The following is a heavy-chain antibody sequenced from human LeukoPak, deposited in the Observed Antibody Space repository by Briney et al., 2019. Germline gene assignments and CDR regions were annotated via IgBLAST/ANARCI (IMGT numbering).Heavy chain of an antibody. D-gene: IGHD4-17*01. CDR2: MNPNSGNT. Sequence: ASVKVACKASEYTFTGYYMHWVRQAPGQGLEWMGWMNPNSGNTGYAQKFQGRVTMTRNTSMSTAYMELSSLRSEDTAVYYCAKDPMTTVTTVDSDWGQGTLVIVSS. J-gene: IGHJ4*02. CDR3: AKDPMTTVTTVDSD. V-gene: IGHV1-8*02. CDR1: EYTFTGYY.